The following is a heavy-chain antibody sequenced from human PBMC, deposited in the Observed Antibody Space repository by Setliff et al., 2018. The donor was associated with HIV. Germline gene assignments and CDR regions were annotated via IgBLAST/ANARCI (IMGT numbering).Heavy chain of an antibody. Sequence: SETLSLTCALSGYSIASGYYWGWIRQSPGKGLEWIGSISYGGGTHYNPSLKSRVVISIDTSKNQFSLKLSSVTAADTALYYCARDRYTYGYFDYWGQGTLVTVSS. J-gene: IGHJ4*02. D-gene: IGHD5-18*01. CDR1: GYSIASGYY. CDR3: ARDRYTYGYFDY. V-gene: IGHV4-38-2*02. CDR2: ISYGGGT.